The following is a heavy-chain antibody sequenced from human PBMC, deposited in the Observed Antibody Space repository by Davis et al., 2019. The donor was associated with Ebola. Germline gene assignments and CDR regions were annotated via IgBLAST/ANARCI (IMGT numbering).Heavy chain of an antibody. CDR1: GFTFSSYA. V-gene: IGHV3-23*01. CDR3: AKVDMAVAASGNFDC. Sequence: PGGSLRLSCAASGFTFSSYAMSWVRQAPGKGLEWASTISGSGGSTYYADSVKGRFTISRDNSKNTLYLQMNSLRAEDTAVYYCAKVDMAVAASGNFDCWGQGTLVTVSS. J-gene: IGHJ4*02. D-gene: IGHD6-19*01. CDR2: ISGSGGST.